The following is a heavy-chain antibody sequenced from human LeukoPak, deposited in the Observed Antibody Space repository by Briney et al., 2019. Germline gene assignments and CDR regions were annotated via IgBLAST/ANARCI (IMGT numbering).Heavy chain of an antibody. CDR1: GYSISSGYY. V-gene: IGHV4-38-2*01. D-gene: IGHD3-22*01. Sequence: SETLSLTCAVSGYSISSGYYWGWIRQPTGKGLEWIGSIYHSGSTNYNPSLKSRVTISVDTSKNQFSLKLSSVTAADTAVYYCPRGDSSGWFDYWGQGTLVTVSS. CDR2: IYHSGST. CDR3: PRGDSSGWFDY. J-gene: IGHJ4*02.